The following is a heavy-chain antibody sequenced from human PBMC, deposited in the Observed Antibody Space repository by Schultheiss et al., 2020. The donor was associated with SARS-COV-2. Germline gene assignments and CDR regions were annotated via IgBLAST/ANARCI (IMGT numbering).Heavy chain of an antibody. CDR1: GFTFSSYS. V-gene: IGHV3-21*01. J-gene: IGHJ6*02. D-gene: IGHD1-7*01. CDR3: AREAGTTNYGMDV. Sequence: GGSLRLSCAASGFTFSSYSMNWVRQAPGKGLEWVSSISSSSSYIYYADSVKGRFTISRDNAKNTLYLQMNSLRAEDTAVYYCAREAGTTNYGMDVWGQGTTVTVSS. CDR2: ISSSSSYI.